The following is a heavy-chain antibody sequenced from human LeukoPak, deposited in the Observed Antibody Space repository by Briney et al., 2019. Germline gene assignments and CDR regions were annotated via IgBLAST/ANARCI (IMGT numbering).Heavy chain of an antibody. D-gene: IGHD3-10*01. V-gene: IGHV4-34*01. CDR3: ARHDRRFGELTYYFDY. CDR1: GGSFSGYY. CDR2: INHSGST. J-gene: IGHJ4*02. Sequence: PSETLSLTCAVYGGSFSGYYWSWIRQPPGKGLEWIGEINHSGSTNYNPSLKSRVTISVDTSKNQFSLKLSSVTAADTAVYYCARHDRRFGELTYYFDYWGQGTLVTVSS.